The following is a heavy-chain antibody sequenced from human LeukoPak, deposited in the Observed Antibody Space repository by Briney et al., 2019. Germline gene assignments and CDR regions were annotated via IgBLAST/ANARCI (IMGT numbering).Heavy chain of an antibody. CDR1: GFTFSSYW. V-gene: IGHV3-7*01. Sequence: GGSLTLSCAASGFTFSSYWMSWVRQAPGKGLEWVANIKQDGSEKYYVDSVKGRFTISRDNAKNSLYLQMNSLRAEDTAVYYCARRDGYNWYYFDYWGQGTLVTVSS. D-gene: IGHD5-24*01. CDR3: ARRDGYNWYYFDY. CDR2: IKQDGSEK. J-gene: IGHJ4*02.